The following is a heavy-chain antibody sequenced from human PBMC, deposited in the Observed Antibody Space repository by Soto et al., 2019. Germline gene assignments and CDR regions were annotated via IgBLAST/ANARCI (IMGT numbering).Heavy chain of an antibody. V-gene: IGHV4-61*01. J-gene: IGHJ4*02. D-gene: IGHD2-15*01. CDR3: ASYAKGYCSGGSCYGRNYFDY. CDR1: GGSVRSGSYY. CDR2: IYYSGST. Sequence: LCGGSVRSGSYYWSWIRQPPGKGLEWIGYIYYSGSTNYNPSLKSRVTISVDTSKNQFSLKLSSVTAADTAVYYCASYAKGYCSGGSCYGRNYFDYWGQRTLVTVSS.